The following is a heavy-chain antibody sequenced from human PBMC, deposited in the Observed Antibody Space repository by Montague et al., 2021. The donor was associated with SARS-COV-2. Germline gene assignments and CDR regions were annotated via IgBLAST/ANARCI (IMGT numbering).Heavy chain of an antibody. V-gene: IGHV2-70*01. CDR2: IDWDDDK. CDR3: ARTYYDILPNLYYFDY. CDR1: GFSLSTSGMC. Sequence: PALVKPTKTLTLTCTFSGFSLSTSGMCVSWIRQPPGKALEWLALIDWDDDKYYSTSLKTRLTISKDTSKNQVVLTMTNMDPVDTATYYCARTYYDILPNLYYFDYWGQGTLVTVSS. J-gene: IGHJ4*02. D-gene: IGHD3-9*01.